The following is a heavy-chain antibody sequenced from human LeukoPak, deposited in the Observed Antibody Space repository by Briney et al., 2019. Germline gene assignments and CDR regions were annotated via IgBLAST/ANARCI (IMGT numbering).Heavy chain of an antibody. CDR2: ISSSSSCT. Sequence: GGSLRLSCAASGFTFSDYYMSWIRQAPGKGLEGVSYISSSSSCTNYADSVKGRFTISRDNAKNSLYLQMNSLRAEDTAVYYCARDRAAAGNYYYYGMDVWGKGTTVTVSS. V-gene: IGHV3-11*06. CDR1: GFTFSDYY. J-gene: IGHJ6*04. CDR3: ARDRAAAGNYYYYGMDV. D-gene: IGHD6-13*01.